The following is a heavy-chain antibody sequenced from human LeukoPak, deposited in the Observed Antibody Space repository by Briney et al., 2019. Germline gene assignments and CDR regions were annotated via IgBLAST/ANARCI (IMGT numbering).Heavy chain of an antibody. CDR2: INPSGGST. J-gene: IGHJ4*02. Sequence: GASVKVSCKATGYTFTSYYMHWVRQAPGQGLEWMGIINPSGGSTSYAQKFQGRVTMTRDTSISTAYMELSRLRSDDTAVYYCARAWGDYWGQGTLVTVSS. D-gene: IGHD3-16*01. CDR1: GYTFTSYY. CDR3: ARAWGDY. V-gene: IGHV1-46*01.